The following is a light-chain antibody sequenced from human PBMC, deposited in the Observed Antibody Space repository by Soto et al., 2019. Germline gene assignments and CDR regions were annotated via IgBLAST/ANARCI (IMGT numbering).Light chain of an antibody. J-gene: IGKJ1*01. CDR2: GAS. V-gene: IGKV3-20*01. CDR1: QTVRSSF. CDR3: QHYGRSSWT. Sequence: DIELTQSPGTLSLSPGERVTLSCRASQTVRSSFVAWYQQKPGQAPRLLIYGASTRATGIPDRFSGSGSGTDFTLTISSLEHEDLAVYYCQHYGRSSWTFGQGTKVEMK.